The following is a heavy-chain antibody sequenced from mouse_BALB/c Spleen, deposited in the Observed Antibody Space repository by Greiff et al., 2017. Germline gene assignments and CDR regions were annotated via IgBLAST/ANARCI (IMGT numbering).Heavy chain of an antibody. J-gene: IGHJ4*01. Sequence: VKVVESGPGLVAPSQSLSITCTVSGFSLTSYGVHWVRQPPGKGLEWLGVIWAGGSTNYNSALMSRLSISKDNSKSQVFLKMNSLQTDDTAMYYCARGDLLWSLYYAMDYWGQGTSVTVSS. CDR1: GFSLTSYG. CDR3: ARGDLLWSLYYAMDY. V-gene: IGHV2-9*02. D-gene: IGHD2-1*01. CDR2: IWAGGST.